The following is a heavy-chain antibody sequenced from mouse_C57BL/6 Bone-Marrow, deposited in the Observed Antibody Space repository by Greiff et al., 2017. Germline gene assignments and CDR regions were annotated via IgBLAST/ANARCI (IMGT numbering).Heavy chain of an antibody. D-gene: IGHD1-1*01. V-gene: IGHV1-55*01. J-gene: IGHJ3*01. CDR1: GYTFTSYW. CDR2: IYPGSGST. CDR3: TTFYGSSYAGFAY. Sequence: VQLQQPGAELVKPGASVKMSCKASGYTFTSYWITWVKQRPGQGLEWIGDIYPGSGSTNYNEKFKSKATLTVDTSSSTAYLQLSSLTSEDTAVYCCTTFYGSSYAGFAYWGQGTLVTVSA.